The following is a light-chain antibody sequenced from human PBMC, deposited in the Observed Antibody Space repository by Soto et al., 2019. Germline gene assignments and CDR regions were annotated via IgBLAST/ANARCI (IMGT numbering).Light chain of an antibody. CDR3: MSYAGGNRFV. CDR2: QVT. V-gene: IGLV2-8*01. J-gene: IGLJ1*01. Sequence: QSALTQPPSASGSPGQSVTISCAGTINDVDGYNYVSWYQRHPGKVPQLMIYQVTKRPSGVPDRFSASKSDTTASLTISGLQAEDEGDYYCMSYAGGNRFVFGTGTKVTVL. CDR1: INDVDGYNY.